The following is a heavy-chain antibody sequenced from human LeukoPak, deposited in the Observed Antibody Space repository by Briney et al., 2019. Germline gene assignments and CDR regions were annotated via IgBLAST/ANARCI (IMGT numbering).Heavy chain of an antibody. V-gene: IGHV1-2*02. CDR3: ASFLDYGSGSYIFDY. Sequence: GASVKVSCKASGYTFTGYYMHWVRQAPGQGLEWMGWINPNSGGTNYAQKFQGRVTMTRDTSISTAYMELSRPRSDDTAVYYCASFLDYGSGSYIFDYWGQGTLVTVSS. CDR2: INPNSGGT. CDR1: GYTFTGYY. J-gene: IGHJ4*02. D-gene: IGHD3-10*01.